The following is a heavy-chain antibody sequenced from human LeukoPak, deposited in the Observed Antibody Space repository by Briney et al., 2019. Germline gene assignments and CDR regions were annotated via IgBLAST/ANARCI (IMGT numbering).Heavy chain of an antibody. J-gene: IGHJ4*02. CDR1: GFTFNSYW. V-gene: IGHV3-7*01. Sequence: GGSLRLSCAVSGFTFNSYWMSWVRQAPGKWLEWLANIKQDGSEKFYVDSVKGRFTISRDNAKNSVYLQMNSLRAEDTAVYYCARGRYCSGGGCHYFDYWGQGTLVTVSS. CDR3: ARGRYCSGGGCHYFDY. CDR2: IKQDGSEK. D-gene: IGHD2-15*01.